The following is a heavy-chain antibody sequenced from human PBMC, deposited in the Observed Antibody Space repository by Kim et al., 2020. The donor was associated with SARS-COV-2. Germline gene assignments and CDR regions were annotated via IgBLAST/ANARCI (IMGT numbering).Heavy chain of an antibody. CDR3: AKGPIPNLYSGYDGNDYYFDY. Sequence: GGSLRLSCAASGFTFDDYAMHWVRQAPGKGLEWVSLISGDGGSTYYADSVKGRFTISRDNSKNSLYLQMNSLRTEDTALYYCAKGPIPNLYSGYDGNDYYFDYWGQGTLVTVSS. D-gene: IGHD5-12*01. J-gene: IGHJ4*02. V-gene: IGHV3-43*02. CDR2: ISGDGGST. CDR1: GFTFDDYA.